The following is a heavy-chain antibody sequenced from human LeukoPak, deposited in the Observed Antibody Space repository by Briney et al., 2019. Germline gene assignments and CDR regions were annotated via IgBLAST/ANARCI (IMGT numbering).Heavy chain of an antibody. D-gene: IGHD3-22*01. CDR2: ISYDGNNK. V-gene: IGHV3-30-3*01. Sequence: PGGSLRLSCAASGFTFSSYAMYWVRQAPGKGLEWVAVISYDGNNKYYADSVKGRFTISRDNSKNTLYLQMNSLRAEDTAVYYCAKDTEPYDSSYFDYWGQGTLVTVSS. CDR1: GFTFSSYA. J-gene: IGHJ4*02. CDR3: AKDTEPYDSSYFDY.